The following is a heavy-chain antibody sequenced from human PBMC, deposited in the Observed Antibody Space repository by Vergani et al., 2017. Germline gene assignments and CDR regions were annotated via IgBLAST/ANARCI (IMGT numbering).Heavy chain of an antibody. CDR3: ARGGSIYGAIDY. CDR1: GGTFSSYT. J-gene: IGHJ4*02. V-gene: IGHV1-69*02. D-gene: IGHD4-17*01. CDR2: IIPILGIA. Sequence: QVQLVQSGAEVKKPGSSVKVSCKASGGTFSSYTISWVRQAPGQGLEWMGRIIPILGIANYAQKFKGRVTITADKSTSTAYMELSSLRSEDTAVYYCARGGSIYGAIDYWGQGTLVTVSS.